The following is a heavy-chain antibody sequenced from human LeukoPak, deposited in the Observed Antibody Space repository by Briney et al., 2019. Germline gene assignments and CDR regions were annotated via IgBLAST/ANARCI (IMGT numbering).Heavy chain of an antibody. D-gene: IGHD6-13*01. CDR1: GYTFTGYY. CDR3: ARRSRSSSLGDCFDP. V-gene: IGHV1-2*02. J-gene: IGHJ5*02. CDR2: INPDSGDT. Sequence: GASVNVSCKASGYTFTGYYIHWVRQAPGQGLEWMGWINPDSGDTYYAQKFQGRVTMTRDTSITTAYMELSRLRFDDTAIYYCARRSRSSSLGDCFDPWGQGTLVTVSS.